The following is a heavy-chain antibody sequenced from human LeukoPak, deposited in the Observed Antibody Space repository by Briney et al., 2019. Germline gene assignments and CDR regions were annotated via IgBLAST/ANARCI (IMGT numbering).Heavy chain of an antibody. Sequence: GASVKVSCKASGYTFSIYGISWVRQAPGQGLEWMGWITPYSDSTDYAQKFQGRVTMTTDTSTSTAFMELRSLTSDDTAVYYCARVPPLVAITKDFDYWGHGTLVTVSS. CDR3: ARVPPLVAITKDFDY. V-gene: IGHV1-18*01. D-gene: IGHD5-12*01. J-gene: IGHJ4*01. CDR1: GYTFSIYG. CDR2: ITPYSDST.